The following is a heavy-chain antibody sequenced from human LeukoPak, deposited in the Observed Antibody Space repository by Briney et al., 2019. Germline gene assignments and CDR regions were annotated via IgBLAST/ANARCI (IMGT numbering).Heavy chain of an antibody. V-gene: IGHV1-3*01. CDR1: GYTFTSYA. CDR3: ARDPCSGGSCYIHPFDY. J-gene: IGHJ4*02. Sequence: ASVKVSCKASGYTFTSYAMHWVRQALGQRLEWMGWINAGNANTKYSQKFQGRVTITRDTSASTAYMELSSLRSEDTAVYYCARDPCSGGSCYIHPFDYWGQGTLVTVSS. CDR2: INAGNANT. D-gene: IGHD2-15*01.